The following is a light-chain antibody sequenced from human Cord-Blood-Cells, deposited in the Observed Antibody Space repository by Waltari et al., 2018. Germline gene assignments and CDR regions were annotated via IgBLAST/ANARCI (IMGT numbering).Light chain of an antibody. CDR1: SSAVGSYNL. CDR2: EVS. V-gene: IGLV2-23*02. CDR3: CSYAGSSTWV. J-gene: IGLJ3*02. Sequence: QSALTQPASVSGSPGQSITISCTGTSSAVGSYNLVSWYQQHPGKAPKLMIYEVSKRPSGVSNCFSGSKAGNTASRTISGLQAEDEADYYCCSYAGSSTWVFGGGTELTVL.